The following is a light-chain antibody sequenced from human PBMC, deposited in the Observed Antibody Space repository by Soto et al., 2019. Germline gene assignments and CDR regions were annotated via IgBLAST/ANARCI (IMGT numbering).Light chain of an antibody. CDR2: GAS. Sequence: EIVLTQSPGTLSLSPGERATLSCRASQSVSSSYLAWYQQKPGQAPRLLIYGASSRATGIPDRFSGSGSGTDFTLTISSQEPEDFAVYYCQQYGSSWTFGQGTKVEIK. J-gene: IGKJ1*01. CDR3: QQYGSSWT. CDR1: QSVSSSY. V-gene: IGKV3-20*01.